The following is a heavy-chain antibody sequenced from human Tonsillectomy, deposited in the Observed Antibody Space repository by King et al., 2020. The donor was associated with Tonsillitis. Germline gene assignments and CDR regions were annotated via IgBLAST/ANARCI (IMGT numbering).Heavy chain of an antibody. CDR2: IKSKTDGGTT. CDR3: FFSLDDY. CDR1: GFTFSDAW. V-gene: IGHV3-15*01. Sequence: QLVQSGGGSVKPGGSLRLSCAASGFTFSDAWMTWVRQAPGKGLEWVGRIKSKTDGGTTDYAAPVKGRFTISRDDSKNTLYLQMSSLRTEDTAVYYCFFSLDDYWGQGTLVTVSS. J-gene: IGHJ4*02. D-gene: IGHD3-16*01.